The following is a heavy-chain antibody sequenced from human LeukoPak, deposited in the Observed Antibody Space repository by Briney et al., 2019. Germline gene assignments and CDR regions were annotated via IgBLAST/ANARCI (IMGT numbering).Heavy chain of an antibody. J-gene: IGHJ4*02. Sequence: SETLSLTCTVSGGSISSSSYYWGWIRQPPGKGLEWIGSICYSGSTYYNPSLKSRVTISVDTSKNQFSLKLSSVTAADTAVYYCARHLGITMVRGVVDYWGQGTLVTVSS. D-gene: IGHD3-10*01. V-gene: IGHV4-39*01. CDR1: GGSISSSSYY. CDR3: ARHLGITMVRGVVDY. CDR2: ICYSGST.